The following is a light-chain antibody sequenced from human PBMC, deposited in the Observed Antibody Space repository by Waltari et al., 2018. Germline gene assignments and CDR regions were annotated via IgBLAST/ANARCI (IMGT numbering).Light chain of an antibody. CDR1: QSVSTN. CDR3: QHYNNWPPWT. Sequence: MTQSPATLSVSPGERATLSCRASQSVSTNLAWYQQKPGQAPRLLIYGAFIRATGIPARFSGSGSGTDFTLTISSLQSEDFAVYYCQHYNNWPPWTFGQGTKVEIK. J-gene: IGKJ1*01. CDR2: GAF. V-gene: IGKV3-15*01.